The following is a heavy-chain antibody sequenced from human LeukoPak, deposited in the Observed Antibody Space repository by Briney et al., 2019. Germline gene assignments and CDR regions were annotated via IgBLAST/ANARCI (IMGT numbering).Heavy chain of an antibody. D-gene: IGHD6-13*01. CDR3: ARDIAAPGLFFDY. Sequence: GGSLRLSCAASGFTLSYWMSWVRQAPGKGVEWVANIKYDGSEKDYVDSVKGRFTISRDNAKNSLYLQMNSLRAEDTAVYYCARDIAAPGLFFDYWGQGTLVTVSS. J-gene: IGHJ4*02. V-gene: IGHV3-7*01. CDR2: IKYDGSEK. CDR1: GFTLSYW.